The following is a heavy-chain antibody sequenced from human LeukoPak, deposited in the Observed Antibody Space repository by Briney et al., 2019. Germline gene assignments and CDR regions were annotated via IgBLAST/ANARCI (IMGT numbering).Heavy chain of an antibody. Sequence: PGGSLRLSCAASVFSFSVLYMLCVPHAPGKALVGVSHISSSGSTIYYADSVKGRFTISRDNAKNSLYLQMNSLRAEDTAVYYCARSRRLGELSFFDYWGQGTLVTVSS. CDR1: VFSFSVLY. CDR3: ARSRRLGELSFFDY. J-gene: IGHJ4*02. CDR2: ISSSGSTI. V-gene: IGHV3-11*04. D-gene: IGHD3-16*02.